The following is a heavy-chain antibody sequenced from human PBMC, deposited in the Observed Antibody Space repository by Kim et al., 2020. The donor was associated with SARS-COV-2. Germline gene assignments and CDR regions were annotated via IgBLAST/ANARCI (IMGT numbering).Heavy chain of an antibody. CDR2: INSDGSNK. J-gene: IGHJ4*02. D-gene: IGHD1-1*01. CDR3: GRAGTLGSNWRIYYFVY. CDR1: GFTFSSYG. Sequence: GGSLRLSCAASGFTFSSYGMHWVRQAPGKGLVWVSRINSDGSNKSYADSVKGRFTISRDNAKNTLYLQMNSLRAEDTAVYYCGRAGTLGSNWRIYYFVYCGPGTLGTVSS. V-gene: IGHV3-74*01.